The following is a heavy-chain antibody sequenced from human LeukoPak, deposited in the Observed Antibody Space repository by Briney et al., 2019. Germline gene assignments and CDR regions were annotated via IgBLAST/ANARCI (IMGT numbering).Heavy chain of an antibody. CDR2: ISSSSSYI. CDR1: GFTFSSYS. CDR3: ASAIELYSGSYGGTDY. V-gene: IGHV3-21*01. J-gene: IGHJ4*02. D-gene: IGHD1-26*01. Sequence: GGSLRLSCAASGFTFSSYSMNWVRQAPGKGLEWVSSISSSSSYIYYADSVKGRFTISRDNAKNSLYLQMNSLRAEDTAVYYCASAIELYSGSYGGTDYWGQGTLVTVSS.